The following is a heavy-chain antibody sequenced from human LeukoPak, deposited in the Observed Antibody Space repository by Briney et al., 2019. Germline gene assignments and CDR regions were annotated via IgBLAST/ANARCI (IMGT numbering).Heavy chain of an antibody. CDR2: VSAYNGNT. CDR1: GYTFTSYG. J-gene: IGHJ4*02. D-gene: IGHD6-19*01. V-gene: IGHV1-18*01. Sequence: ASVKVSCKASGYTFTSYGISWVRQAPGQGLEWMGWVSAYNGNTNYAQKLQGRVTMTTDTSTSTAYMELRRLRSDDTAVYYCARGGSVRPVAGTFDYWGQGTLVTVSS. CDR3: ARGGSVRPVAGTFDY.